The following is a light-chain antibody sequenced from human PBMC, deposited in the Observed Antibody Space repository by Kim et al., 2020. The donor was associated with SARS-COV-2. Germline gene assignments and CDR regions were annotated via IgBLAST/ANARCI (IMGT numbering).Light chain of an antibody. CDR1: QSVGSTY. J-gene: IGKJ5*01. V-gene: IGKV3-20*01. Sequence: PGGERPLAWGASQSVGSTYLVGYQTTPGQAPGHLLYAASSRAAGIPDRFSGSGSGTDFTLIITRLEPEDFAVYYCQQYGNSPPVTFGRGKRLGIK. CDR3: QQYGNSPPVT. CDR2: AAS.